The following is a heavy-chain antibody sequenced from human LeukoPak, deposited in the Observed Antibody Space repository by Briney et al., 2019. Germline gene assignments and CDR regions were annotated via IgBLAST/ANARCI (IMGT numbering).Heavy chain of an antibody. V-gene: IGHV1-18*01. CDR3: ARGGTSGSYYFGLDY. CDR2: ISAYNGNT. CDR1: GGSFSSYG. Sequence: ASVKVSCKASGGSFSSYGISWVRQAPGQGLEWMGWISAYNGNTNYAQKLQGRVTMTTDTSTSTAYMELRSLRSDDTAVYYCARGGTSGSYYFGLDYWGQGTLVTVSS. D-gene: IGHD1-26*01. J-gene: IGHJ4*02.